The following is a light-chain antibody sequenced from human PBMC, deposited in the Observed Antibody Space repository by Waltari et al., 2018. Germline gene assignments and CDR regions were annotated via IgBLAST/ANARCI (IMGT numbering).Light chain of an antibody. J-gene: IGLJ2*01. CDR2: DVN. V-gene: IGLV2-23*02. Sequence: QSVLTQPASVSGSPGQSITISCTGTSSDIGSYNLVSWYQQHPGKGPKVMVYDVNKRPSGVSNRSSGSKSGNMASLTISGLQAEDEADYYCCSYAGITTPVVFGGGTKLTVL. CDR3: CSYAGITTPVV. CDR1: SSDIGSYNL.